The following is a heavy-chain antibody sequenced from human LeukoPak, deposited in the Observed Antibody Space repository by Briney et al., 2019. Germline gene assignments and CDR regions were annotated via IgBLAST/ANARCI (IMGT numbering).Heavy chain of an antibody. CDR1: GFTFRSYA. V-gene: IGHV3-23*01. D-gene: IGHD1-26*01. Sequence: GGSLRLSCAGSGFTFRSYAMSWVREAPGKGLEWVSTVTDRGDSTYYADSVKGRFTISRDNSKNTLYLQINSLRAEDTAMYYCAKAAIVGATFRIDYWGQGTLVTVSS. J-gene: IGHJ4*02. CDR2: VTDRGDST. CDR3: AKAAIVGATFRIDY.